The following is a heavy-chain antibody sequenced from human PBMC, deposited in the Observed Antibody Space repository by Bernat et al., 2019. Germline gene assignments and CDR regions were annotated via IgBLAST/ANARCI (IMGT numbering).Heavy chain of an antibody. D-gene: IGHD3-10*01. J-gene: IGHJ4*02. CDR2: IWYDGSNK. CDR3: ARDRGHTIPVGLWFG. CDR1: GFTFSSYG. V-gene: IGHV3-33*01. Sequence: QVQLVESGGGVVQPGRSLRLSCAASGFTFSSYGMHWVRQAPGKGLEWVAVIWYDGSNKYYADSVKGRFTISRDNSKNTLYLQMNSLRAEDTAVYYCARDRGHTIPVGLWFGGGQGTLVTVSS.